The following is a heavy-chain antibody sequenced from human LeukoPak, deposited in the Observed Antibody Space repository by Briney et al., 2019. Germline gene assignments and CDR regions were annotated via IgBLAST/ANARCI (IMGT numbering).Heavy chain of an antibody. CDR1: GGSISSGSYY. CDR2: IHTSGRT. Sequence: SETLSLTCTVSGGSISSGSYYWSWIRQPAGKGLEWIGRIHTSGRTNYNPSLKSRVTISVDTSKNQFSLELTSVTAADTAVYYCARGVTYYYDSSGYLYRGQGTLVTVSS. J-gene: IGHJ4*02. D-gene: IGHD3-22*01. V-gene: IGHV4-61*02. CDR3: ARGVTYYYDSSGYLY.